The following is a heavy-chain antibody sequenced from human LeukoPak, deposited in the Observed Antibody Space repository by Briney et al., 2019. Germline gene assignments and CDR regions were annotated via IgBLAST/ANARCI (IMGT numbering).Heavy chain of an antibody. V-gene: IGHV1-2*02. CDR3: ASTTPFITVDIGH. Sequence: GASVKVSCKASGYTFTGYYMHWVRQAPGQGLEWMGWINPNSGGTNYAQKFQGRVTMTRDTSISTAYMELSRLRSDDTAVYYCASTTPFITVDIGHWGQGTLVTVSS. D-gene: IGHD4-23*01. CDR1: GYTFTGYY. CDR2: INPNSGGT. J-gene: IGHJ5*02.